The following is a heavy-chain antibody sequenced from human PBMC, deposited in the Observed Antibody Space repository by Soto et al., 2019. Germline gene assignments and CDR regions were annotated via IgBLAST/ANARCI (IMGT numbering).Heavy chain of an antibody. CDR3: ARKYYDILTGSGDFDI. J-gene: IGHJ3*02. V-gene: IGHV4-39*01. CDR2: IYYSGST. CDR1: GGSISSSSYY. D-gene: IGHD3-9*01. Sequence: QLQLQESGPGLVKPSETLSLTCTVSGGSISSSSYYWGWIRQPPGKGLEWIGSIYYSGSTYYNPSLKSRVTISVDTSKNQFSLKLSSVTATDTAVYYCARKYYDILTGSGDFDIWGQGTMVTVSS.